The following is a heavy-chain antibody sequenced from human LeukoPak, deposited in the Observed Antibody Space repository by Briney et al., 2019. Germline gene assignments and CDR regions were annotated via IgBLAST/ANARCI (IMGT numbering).Heavy chain of an antibody. CDR2: INPNSGGT. CDR1: GYTFTGYY. V-gene: IGHV1-2*02. J-gene: IGHJ3*02. D-gene: IGHD3-16*01. Sequence: ASVKVSCKASGYTFTGYYMHWVRQAPGQGLEWMGWINPNSGGTNYAQKFQGRVTMTRDTSISTAYMELSRLRSDDTAVYYCVRNRGGRYDAFDIWGQGTMVTVSS. CDR3: VRNRGGRYDAFDI.